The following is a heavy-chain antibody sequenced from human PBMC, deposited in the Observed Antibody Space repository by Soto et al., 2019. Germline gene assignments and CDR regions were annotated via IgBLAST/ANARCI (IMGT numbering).Heavy chain of an antibody. CDR2: ISWNSGTI. V-gene: IGHV3-9*01. CDR1: GFSFHDYA. CDR3: ARDVWSRASGPPDS. Sequence: AGGSLRLSCAASGFSFHDYAMHWVRQAPGKGLEWVTGISWNSGTIGYADSVKGRFTISRDNAKNSLYPQMNSLRAEDTALYYCARDVWSRASGPPDSWGQGTLVTVSS. J-gene: IGHJ4*02. D-gene: IGHD3-10*01.